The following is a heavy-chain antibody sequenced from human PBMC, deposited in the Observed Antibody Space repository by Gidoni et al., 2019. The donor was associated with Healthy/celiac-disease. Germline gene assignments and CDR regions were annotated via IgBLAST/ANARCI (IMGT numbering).Heavy chain of an antibody. V-gene: IGHV3-15*01. Sequence: EVQLVESGGGLVKPGGSLRLSCAASGFTFSNDWMSWVRQAPGKGLEWVGRIKSKTDGGTTDYAAPVKGRFTISRDDSKNTLYLQMNSLKTEDTAVYYCTTDSDTAMGRAFDIWGQGTMVTVSS. D-gene: IGHD5-18*01. J-gene: IGHJ3*02. CDR3: TTDSDTAMGRAFDI. CDR1: GFTFSNDW. CDR2: IKSKTDGGTT.